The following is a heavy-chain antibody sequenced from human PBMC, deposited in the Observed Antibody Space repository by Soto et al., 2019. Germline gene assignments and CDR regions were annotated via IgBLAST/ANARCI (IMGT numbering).Heavy chain of an antibody. CDR2: ISYSGSTT. Sequence: GGSLRLSCAASGFTFSSYAMSWVRQAPGKGLEWVAGISYSGSTTYYAASVKGRFTISRDNSKNTLHLQMDSLSAEDTAIYYCVKDRYSGTYAPPSAFFEYWGQGTLVTVSS. CDR3: VKDRYSGTYAPPSAFFEY. V-gene: IGHV3-23*01. J-gene: IGHJ4*02. CDR1: GFTFSSYA. D-gene: IGHD1-26*01.